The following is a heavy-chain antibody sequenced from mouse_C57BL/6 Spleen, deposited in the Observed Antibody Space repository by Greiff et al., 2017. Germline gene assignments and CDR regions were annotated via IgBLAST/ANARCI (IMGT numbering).Heavy chain of an antibody. D-gene: IGHD1-1*01. CDR2: IHPNSGST. V-gene: IGHV1-64*01. Sequence: VKLQQPGAELVKPGASVKLSCKASGYTFTSYWMHWVKQRPGQGLEWIGMIHPNSGSTNYNEKFKSKATLTVDKSSSTAYMQLSSLTSEDSAVYYCARPLLYGSTQYYFDYWGQGTTLTVSS. CDR1: GYTFTSYW. CDR3: ARPLLYGSTQYYFDY. J-gene: IGHJ2*01.